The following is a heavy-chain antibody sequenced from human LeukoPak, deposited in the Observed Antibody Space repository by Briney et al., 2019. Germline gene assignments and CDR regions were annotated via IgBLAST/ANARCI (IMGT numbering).Heavy chain of an antibody. CDR1: GGTFSSYA. V-gene: IGHV1-69*05. Sequence: ASVKVSCKASGGTFSSYAISWVRQAPRQGLEWMGGIIPIFGTANYAQKLQGRVTMTTDTSTSTAYMELRSLRSDDTAVYYCARSGGRITMIVVGPLNWFDPWGQGTLVTVSS. J-gene: IGHJ5*02. D-gene: IGHD3-22*01. CDR3: ARSGGRITMIVVGPLNWFDP. CDR2: IIPIFGTA.